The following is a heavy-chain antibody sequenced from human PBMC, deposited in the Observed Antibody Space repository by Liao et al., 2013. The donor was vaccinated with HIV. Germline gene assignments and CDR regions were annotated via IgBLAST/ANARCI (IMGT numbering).Heavy chain of an antibody. J-gene: IGHJ4*02. D-gene: IGHD1-14*01. Sequence: QVQLQESGPGLVKPSETLSLTCAVSGGSINNHYWNWIRQPAGRGLEWIGRIDASGSITYRPSLKSRVTMSVDTSKNQFSLKVNSVTAADTAVYYCAREGGGRTDYWGQGTLVTVSS. V-gene: IGHV4-4*07. CDR2: IDASGSI. CDR1: GGSINNHY. CDR3: AREGGGRTDY.